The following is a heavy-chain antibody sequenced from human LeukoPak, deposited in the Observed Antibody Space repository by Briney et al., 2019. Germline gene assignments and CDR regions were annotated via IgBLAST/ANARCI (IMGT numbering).Heavy chain of an antibody. D-gene: IGHD5-24*01. CDR1: GYSFTEHY. CDR2: INPGGGNT. J-gene: IGHJ3*01. CDR3: ARIRDGYNDAYDV. Sequence: ASVKVSCKASGYSFTEHYMHWVRQAPGQGLEWMGLINPGGGNTNYAQNFQGRVTMTRDTSTSTVYMELSSLRSEDTAIYYCARIRDGYNDAYDVWGQGTVVTVPS. V-gene: IGHV1-46*01.